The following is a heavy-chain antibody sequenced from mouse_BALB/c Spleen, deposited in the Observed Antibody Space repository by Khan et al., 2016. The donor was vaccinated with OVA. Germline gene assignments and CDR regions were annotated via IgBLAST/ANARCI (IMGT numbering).Heavy chain of an antibody. CDR1: GYSFNGYY. CDR2: ISCYNGAA. D-gene: IGHD2-3*01. Sequence: LVKAGASVKISCKASGYSFNGYYIHWVKQSHGKSLEWIGDISCYNGAASYSQKFKGKATFTAHTSSTTAYMQLNSLTSEDSAVYYCARDGYYYALDYWGQGTSVTVSS. J-gene: IGHJ4*01. V-gene: IGHV1S34*01. CDR3: ARDGYYYALDY.